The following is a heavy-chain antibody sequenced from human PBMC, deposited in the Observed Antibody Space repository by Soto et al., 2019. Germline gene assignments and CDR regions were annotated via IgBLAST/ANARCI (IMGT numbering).Heavy chain of an antibody. J-gene: IGHJ5*02. Sequence: GGSLRLSCAASGFTFGTTGMSWVRQAPGEGLEWVSTIDGSGGITYYADSVKGRFTISRDNSRNTVYLQMNSLRGDDTALYYCVKNSGWFNTWGQGALVTVSS. V-gene: IGHV3-23*01. CDR1: GFTFGTTG. CDR2: IDGSGGIT. CDR3: VKNSGWFNT. D-gene: IGHD3-10*01.